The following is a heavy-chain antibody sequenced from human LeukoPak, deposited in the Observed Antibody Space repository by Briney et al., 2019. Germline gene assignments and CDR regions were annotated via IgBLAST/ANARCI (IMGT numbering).Heavy chain of an antibody. V-gene: IGHV3-30-3*01. D-gene: IGHD5-18*01. CDR1: RFSFSSYA. CDR2: TTSDESNK. CDR3: ARESGALRGYSFGL. Sequence: GRSLRLSCVASRFSFSSYAMHWVRQAAGKGLEWVAITTSDESNKNYADSVKGRFTISRDNSKNTLYLQMNSLRAEDTAVYYCARESGALRGYSFGLWGQGTLVTVSS. J-gene: IGHJ4*02.